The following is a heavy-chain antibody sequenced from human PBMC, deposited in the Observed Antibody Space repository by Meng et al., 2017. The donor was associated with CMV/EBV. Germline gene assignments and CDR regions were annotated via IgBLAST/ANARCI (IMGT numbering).Heavy chain of an antibody. V-gene: IGHV3-30*04. D-gene: IGHD3-22*01. CDR3: ARELARYYDSSGFDY. CDR2: ISYDGSNK. CDR1: GFTFSSYA. J-gene: IGHJ4*02. Sequence: GESLKISCAASGFTFSSYAMHWVRQAPGKGLEWVAVISYDGSNKYYADSVKGRFTISRDNSKNTLYLQMNSLRAEDTAVYYCARELARYYDSSGFDYWGQGTLVTVSS.